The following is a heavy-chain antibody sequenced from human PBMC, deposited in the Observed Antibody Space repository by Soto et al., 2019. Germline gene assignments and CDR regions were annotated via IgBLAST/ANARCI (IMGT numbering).Heavy chain of an antibody. CDR1: GFTFRTYG. J-gene: IGHJ4*02. D-gene: IGHD1-1*01. CDR2: ISYDGTDK. Sequence: GGSLRLSCVVSGFTFRTYGMHWVRQAPGKGLEWLALISYDGTDKFYGDSVKGRFTISRDNPKNTLYLQMNSLRPEDTAVYHCAGNTGKYWNNFDSWDRGPLVTVSS. V-gene: IGHV3-30*03. CDR3: AGNTGKYWNNFDS.